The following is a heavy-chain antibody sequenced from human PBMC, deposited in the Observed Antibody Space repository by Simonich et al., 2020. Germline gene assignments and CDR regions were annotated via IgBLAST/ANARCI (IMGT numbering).Heavy chain of an antibody. D-gene: IGHD6-19*01. Sequence: QVQLQESGPGLVKPSETLSLTCAVSGYSISSGYYWGWIRQPPGKGLEWIGSIYHSGRTYYNPSLKRRVTISVDTSKNQFSLKLSSVTAADTAVYYCARVTREWLVFYWGQGTLVTVSS. CDR1: GYSISSGYY. CDR3: ARVTREWLVFY. V-gene: IGHV4-38-2*01. CDR2: IYHSGRT. J-gene: IGHJ4*02.